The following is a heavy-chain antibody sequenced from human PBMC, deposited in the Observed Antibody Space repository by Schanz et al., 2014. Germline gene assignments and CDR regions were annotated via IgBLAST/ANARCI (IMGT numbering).Heavy chain of an antibody. D-gene: IGHD5-12*01. V-gene: IGHV1-3*04. CDR2: INTGSGDT. CDR1: EYSFTSYS. J-gene: IGHJ4*02. CDR3: AIGIGGYGPNNCFDY. Sequence: QVHLVQSGAEVKRPGASVKVSCKASEYSFTSYSMHWVRQAPGQRLEWMGWINTGSGDTKYSQNFRGRVTITRDTTASTAYMEWSSLRADDTAVYSCAIGIGGYGPNNCFDYWGQGTLVTVSS.